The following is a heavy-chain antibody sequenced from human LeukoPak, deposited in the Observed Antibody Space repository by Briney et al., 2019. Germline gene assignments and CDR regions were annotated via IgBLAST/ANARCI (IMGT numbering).Heavy chain of an antibody. V-gene: IGHV4-59*01. J-gene: IGHJ4*02. CDR1: GGSISSYY. CDR3: ARGPVGGTRLVDY. Sequence: SETLSLTCTVSGGSISSYYWSWIRQPPGKGLEWIGYIYYSGSTNYNPSLKSRVTISVDTSKNQFSLKLNSVTAADTGVYYCARGPVGGTRLVDYWGQGTLVTVSS. CDR2: IYYSGST. D-gene: IGHD1-26*01.